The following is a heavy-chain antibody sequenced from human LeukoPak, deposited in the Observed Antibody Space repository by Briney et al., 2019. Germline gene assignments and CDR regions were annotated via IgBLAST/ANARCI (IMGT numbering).Heavy chain of an antibody. D-gene: IGHD3-10*01. CDR3: AREGLYYYGSGSYLYYFDY. CDR2: IWYDGSNK. J-gene: IGHJ4*02. Sequence: SGGSPRLSCAASGFTFSSYAMSWVRQAPGKGLEWVAVIWYDGSNKYYADSVKGRFTISRDNSKNTLYLQMNSLRAEDTAVYYCAREGLYYYGSGSYLYYFDYWGQGTLVTVSS. V-gene: IGHV3-33*08. CDR1: GFTFSSYA.